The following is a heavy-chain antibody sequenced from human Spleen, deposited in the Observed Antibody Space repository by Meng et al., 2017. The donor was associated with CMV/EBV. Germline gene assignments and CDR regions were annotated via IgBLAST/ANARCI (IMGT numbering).Heavy chain of an antibody. CDR1: GFTFTTYS. CDR3: ARDESPIRATGPRIYFHH. CDR2: ISSSSNYI. Sequence: GGSLRLSCVASGFTFTTYSMNWVRQAPGKGLEWVSSISSSSNYIYYADSVKGRFTISRDDAKNSLYLQMNSPRDEDTALYFCARDESPIRATGPRIYFHHWGQGTLVTVSS. V-gene: IGHV3-21*01. J-gene: IGHJ1*01. D-gene: IGHD1-1*01.